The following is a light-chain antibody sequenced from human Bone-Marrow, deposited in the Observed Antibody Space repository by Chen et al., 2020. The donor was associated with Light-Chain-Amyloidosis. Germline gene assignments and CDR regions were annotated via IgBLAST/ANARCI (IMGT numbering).Light chain of an antibody. CDR2: TDN. J-gene: IGLJ3*02. V-gene: IGLV1-44*01. Sequence: QSVLTQPPSASGTPGQRVTISCSGSSSNIGTKNVNWYQQLPGTAPKLLIYTDNQRPSGVPNRFSSSKSGTSASLAISGLQSEDEADYYCAAWDGSQDGWVFGGGTKLTVL. CDR3: AAWDGSQDGWV. CDR1: SSNIGTKN.